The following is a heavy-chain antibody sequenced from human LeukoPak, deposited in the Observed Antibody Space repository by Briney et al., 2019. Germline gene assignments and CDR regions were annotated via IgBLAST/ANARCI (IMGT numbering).Heavy chain of an antibody. CDR3: ARGGGGGSYRLAY. J-gene: IGHJ4*02. D-gene: IGHD3-16*02. CDR1: GYTFTGYY. CDR2: INPNSGGT. Sequence: ASVKVSCKASGYTFTGYYMHWVRQAPGQGLEWMGRINPNSGGTNYAQKFQGRVTMTRDTSISTAYMELSSLRSEDTAVYYCARGGGGGSYRLAYWGQGTLVTVSS. V-gene: IGHV1-2*06.